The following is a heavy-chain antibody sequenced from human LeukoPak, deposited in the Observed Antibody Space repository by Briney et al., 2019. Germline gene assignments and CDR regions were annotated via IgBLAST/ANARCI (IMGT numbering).Heavy chain of an antibody. CDR1: EFTFSDYY. CDR3: ARDGSGSYSASFDY. CDR2: IVSSGSVE. V-gene: IGHV3-11*04. Sequence: GGSLRLSCTVSEFTFSDYYMSWIRQAPGKGLEWVSYIVSSGSVEYYADSVKGRFTISRDKAKNSLYLQMNSLRAEDTAVYYCARDGSGSYSASFDYWGQGTLVTVSS. J-gene: IGHJ4*02. D-gene: IGHD3-10*01.